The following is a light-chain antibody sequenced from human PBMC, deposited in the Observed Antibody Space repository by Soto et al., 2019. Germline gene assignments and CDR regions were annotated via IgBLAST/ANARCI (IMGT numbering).Light chain of an antibody. Sequence: EIVLTQFPASLYLSPGETATLSCRASEGVSDYLAWYQQKPGQAPRLLIYDASNRATAIPARFSGSGSGTDFTLTISSLEPEDSAFYFCLQRSYWLTVGGGTKVEIK. CDR1: EGVSDY. CDR2: DAS. J-gene: IGKJ4*01. CDR3: LQRSYWLT. V-gene: IGKV3-11*01.